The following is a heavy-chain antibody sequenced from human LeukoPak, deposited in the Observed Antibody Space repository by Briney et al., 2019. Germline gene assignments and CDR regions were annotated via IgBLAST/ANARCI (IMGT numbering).Heavy chain of an antibody. CDR2: IYTSGNT. Sequence: SETLSLTCTVSGGSISNYYWNWIRQPAGKGLEWIGRIYTSGNTNYNPSLKSRVTMSLDTSKNQFSLKLSSVAAADTAVYYCARDPQGDFWRSYFDYWGQGSLVTVSS. D-gene: IGHD3-3*01. CDR3: ARDPQGDFWRSYFDY. J-gene: IGHJ4*02. CDR1: GGSISNYY. V-gene: IGHV4-4*07.